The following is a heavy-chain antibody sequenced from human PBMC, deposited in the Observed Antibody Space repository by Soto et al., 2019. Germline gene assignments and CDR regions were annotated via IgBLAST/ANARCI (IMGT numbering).Heavy chain of an antibody. CDR1: GGSISSGGYY. CDR2: IYYSGST. CDR3: ARDFWVPKYYDILTGFYGMDV. V-gene: IGHV4-31*03. J-gene: IGHJ6*02. D-gene: IGHD3-9*01. Sequence: QVQLQESGPGLVKPSQTLSLTCTVSGGSISSGGYYWSWIRQHPGKGLEWIGYIYYSGSTYYNPSLKSRVTISVDTSKNQFSLKLSSVTAADTAVYYCARDFWVPKYYDILTGFYGMDVWGQGTTVTVSS.